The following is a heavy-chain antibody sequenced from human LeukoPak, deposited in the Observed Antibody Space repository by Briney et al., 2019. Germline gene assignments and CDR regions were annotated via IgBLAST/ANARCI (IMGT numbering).Heavy chain of an antibody. Sequence: SETLSLTCTVSGVSISSSSYYWGWIRQPPGKGLEWIGSIYYSGSTYYNPSLKSRVTISVDTSKNQFSLKLSSVTAADTAVYYCARHPLDWYFDLWGRGTLVTVSS. CDR2: IYYSGST. CDR3: ARHPLDWYFDL. CDR1: GVSISSSSYY. J-gene: IGHJ2*01. V-gene: IGHV4-39*01.